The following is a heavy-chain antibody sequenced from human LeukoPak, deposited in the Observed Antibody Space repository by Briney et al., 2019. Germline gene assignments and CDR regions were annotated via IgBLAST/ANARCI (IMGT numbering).Heavy chain of an antibody. J-gene: IGHJ5*02. V-gene: IGHV4-34*01. CDR1: GGSISGYY. D-gene: IGHD1-26*01. CDR2: INHSGST. Sequence: PSETLSLTCTVSGGSISGYYWSWIRQPPGKGLEWIGEINHSGSTNYNPSLKSRVTISVDTSKNQFSLKLSSVTAADTAVYYCARLGGSFDPWGQGTLVTVSS. CDR3: ARLGGSFDP.